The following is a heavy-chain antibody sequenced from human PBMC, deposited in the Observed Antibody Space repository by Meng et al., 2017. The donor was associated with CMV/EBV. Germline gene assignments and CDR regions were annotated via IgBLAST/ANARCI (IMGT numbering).Heavy chain of an antibody. CDR2: MNPNSGNT. Sequence: ASVKVSCKASGYTFTSYDINWVRQATGQGLEWMGWMNPNSGNTGYAQKFQGRVTITRNTSISTDYMELSSLRSEDTAVYYCARRGSSGWPYYYYGMDVWGQGTTVTVSS. CDR1: GYTFTSYD. CDR3: ARRGSSGWPYYYYGMDV. D-gene: IGHD6-19*01. V-gene: IGHV1-8*03. J-gene: IGHJ6*02.